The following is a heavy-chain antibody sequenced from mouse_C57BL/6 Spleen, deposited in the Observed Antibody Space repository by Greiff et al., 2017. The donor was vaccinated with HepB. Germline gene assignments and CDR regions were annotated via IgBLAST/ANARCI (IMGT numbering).Heavy chain of an antibody. CDR1: GSTLTSYG. Sequence: QSQPQQLGAELVRPGPPVKLSSKASGSTLTSYGSHWVKQRPIQGLEWIGNFDPSDRETHYNQKFKDKATLTVDKSSSTAYMQLSSLTSEDSAVYYCARDGDYGSSDWYFDVWGTGTTVTVSS. D-gene: IGHD1-1*01. CDR3: ARDGDYGSSDWYFDV. J-gene: IGHJ1*03. V-gene: IGHV1-52*01. CDR2: FDPSDRET.